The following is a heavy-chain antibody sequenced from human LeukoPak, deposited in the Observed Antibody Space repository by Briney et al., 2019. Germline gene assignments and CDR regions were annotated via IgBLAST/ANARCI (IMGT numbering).Heavy chain of an antibody. CDR1: GFTFSSYA. J-gene: IGHJ4*02. V-gene: IGHV3-23*01. Sequence: AGGSLRLSCAASGFTFSSYAMSWVRQAPGKGLEWVSSISGSGGSTYYADSVKGRFTIPRDNSKNTLYLQMNSLRAEDTAVYYCAKRGDFWSGSLWYFDYWGQGTLVTVSS. CDR3: AKRGDFWSGSLWYFDY. CDR2: ISGSGGST. D-gene: IGHD3-3*01.